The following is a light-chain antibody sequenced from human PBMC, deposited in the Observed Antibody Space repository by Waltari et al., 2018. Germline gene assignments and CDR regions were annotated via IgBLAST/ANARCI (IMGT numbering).Light chain of an antibody. J-gene: IGKJ1*01. V-gene: IGKV3-15*01. CDR3: QQYNNWPRT. CDR2: GAS. CDR1: QSVSSN. Sequence: EIVMTQSPATLSVSPGERATLSCRASQSVSSNLAWYQQKPGQAPRLLIYGASTRATGLPARFSGNGSGTEFTLTISSLQSEDFAIYYCQQYNNWPRTFGQGTKVEIK.